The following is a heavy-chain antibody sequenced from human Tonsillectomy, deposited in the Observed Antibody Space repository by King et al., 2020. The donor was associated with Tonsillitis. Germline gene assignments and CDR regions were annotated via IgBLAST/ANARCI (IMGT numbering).Heavy chain of an antibody. V-gene: IGHV3-30*18. CDR1: GFSFRTYG. D-gene: IGHD3-3*01. CDR2: ISYEERKK. CDR3: AKDYSDDSWWYFDL. J-gene: IGHJ2*01. Sequence: VQLVEAGGGVGQPGRSLRLSCAASGFSFRTYGMHWVRQAPGQGLDWVAVISYEERKKYYADSVKGRFTTSRDNSKNTLYLQMNSLRAEDTAVYYCAKDYSDDSWWYFDLWGRGTLVTVSS.